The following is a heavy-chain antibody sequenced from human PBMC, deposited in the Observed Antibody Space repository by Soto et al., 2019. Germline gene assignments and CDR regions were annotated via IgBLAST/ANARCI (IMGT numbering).Heavy chain of an antibody. CDR2: ISSSGNTV. V-gene: IGHV3-48*02. Sequence: GGSLRLSCEVSGLTFSGYWMTWVRQAPGKGLEWVSYISSSGNTVYYADSVKGRFTISRDNTRNSLYLQMNSLRDEDTALYYCVRYCSTTLCNGVATRTFDYWGQGTLVTVSS. CDR3: VRYCSTTLCNGVATRTFDY. D-gene: IGHD2-2*01. J-gene: IGHJ4*02. CDR1: GLTFSGYW.